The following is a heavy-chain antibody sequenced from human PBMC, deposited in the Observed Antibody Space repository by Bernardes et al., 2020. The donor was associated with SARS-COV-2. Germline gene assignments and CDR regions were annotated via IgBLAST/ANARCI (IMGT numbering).Heavy chain of an antibody. J-gene: IGHJ5*02. CDR3: ARGRGFCTNAECQWFDP. D-gene: IGHD2-8*01. Sequence: SETLSLTCTVSGGSIRSYYWSWVRQPPGQGLEWIGSVYSWSTNYNPSLKSRVTISVDTSKNQFSLKMTSVTAADTAVYFCARGRGFCTNAECQWFDPWGQGTLVTVSS. CDR2: VYSWST. V-gene: IGHV4-59*01. CDR1: GGSIRSYY.